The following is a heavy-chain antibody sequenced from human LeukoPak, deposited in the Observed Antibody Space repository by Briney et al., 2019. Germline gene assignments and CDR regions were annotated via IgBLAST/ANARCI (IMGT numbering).Heavy chain of an antibody. CDR1: GFIFSASA. Sequence: GGSLRLSCAASGFIFSASAMHWVRQASGKGLEWVGRIRSKTNNYATAYTASVKGRFTISRDDSKTAAFLQMNSLKTEDTAVYYCARGSYGSIDYWGQGTLVTVSS. CDR2: IRSKTNNYAT. J-gene: IGHJ4*02. D-gene: IGHD5-18*01. CDR3: ARGSYGSIDY. V-gene: IGHV3-73*01.